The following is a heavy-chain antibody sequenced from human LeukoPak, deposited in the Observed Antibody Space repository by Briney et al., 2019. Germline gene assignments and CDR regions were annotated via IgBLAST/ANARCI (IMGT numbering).Heavy chain of an antibody. V-gene: IGHV3-74*03. CDR1: GFTITNNW. D-gene: IGHD1-26*01. J-gene: IGHJ4*02. CDR2: IKSDESSA. Sequence: PGGSLRLSCVASGFTITNNWMYWVRQAPGRGLVWGSRIKSDESSAAYADSVKGRFTISRDNAKNTLYLQMNSLRVEDTAVYYCATVFKGSSLEDYWGQGTLVTVSS. CDR3: ATVFKGSSLEDY.